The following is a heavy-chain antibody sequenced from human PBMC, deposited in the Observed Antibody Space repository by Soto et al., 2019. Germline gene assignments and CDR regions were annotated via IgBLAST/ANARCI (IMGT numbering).Heavy chain of an antibody. CDR1: GFTFSSYG. Sequence: PGGSLRLSCAASGFTFSSYGMHWVRQAPGKGLEWVAVIWYDGSNKYYADSVKGRFTISRDNSKNTLYLQMNSLRAEDTAVYYCARAFYDSSGYYCDYWGQGILVNGS. J-gene: IGHJ4*02. V-gene: IGHV3-33*01. CDR3: ARAFYDSSGYYCDY. CDR2: IWYDGSNK. D-gene: IGHD3-22*01.